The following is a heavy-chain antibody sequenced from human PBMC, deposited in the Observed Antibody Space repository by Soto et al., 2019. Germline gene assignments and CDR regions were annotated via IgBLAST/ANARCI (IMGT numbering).Heavy chain of an antibody. D-gene: IGHD3-10*01. CDR3: ARERDYYGSGSYYRGFDY. Sequence: GASVKVSCKASGGTFSSYAISWVRQAPGQGLEWMGGIIPIFGTANYAQKFQGRVTITADESTSTAYMELSSLRSEDTAVYYCARERDYYGSGSYYRGFDYWGQGTLVTVSS. V-gene: IGHV1-69*13. CDR2: IIPIFGTA. CDR1: GGTFSSYA. J-gene: IGHJ4*02.